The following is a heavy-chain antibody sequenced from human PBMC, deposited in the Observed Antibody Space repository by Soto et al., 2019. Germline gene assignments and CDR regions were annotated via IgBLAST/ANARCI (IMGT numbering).Heavy chain of an antibody. CDR2: IKEDGSEK. CDR3: ARGRSDGLDV. J-gene: IGHJ6*02. V-gene: IGHV3-7*03. Sequence: EVQLVESGGGLVQPGGSLRLSCAASGFTVSSDWMTWVRQAPGKGLEWVANIKEDGSEKYYVDSVKGRFTISRDDAKNSLYLEMNSLRVEDTAVLYCARGRSDGLDVWGQGTTVTVS. D-gene: IGHD3-10*01. CDR1: GFTVSSDW.